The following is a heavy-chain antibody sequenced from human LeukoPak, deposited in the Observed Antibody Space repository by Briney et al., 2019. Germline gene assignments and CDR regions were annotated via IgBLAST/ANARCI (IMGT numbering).Heavy chain of an antibody. CDR3: ARDGPVEESPFDY. D-gene: IGHD3-10*01. CDR1: GFTFSSYA. J-gene: IGHJ4*02. Sequence: GGSLRLSCAASGFTFSSYAMSWVRQAPGKGLEWVSVISASGGRTSYADSVKGRFTVSRDNSKNTLYLQMNSLRAEDTAVYYCARDGPVEESPFDYWGQGTLVTVSS. V-gene: IGHV3-23*01. CDR2: ISASGGRT.